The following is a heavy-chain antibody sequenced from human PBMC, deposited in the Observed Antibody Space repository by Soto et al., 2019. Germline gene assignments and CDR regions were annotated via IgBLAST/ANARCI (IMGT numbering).Heavy chain of an antibody. V-gene: IGHV3-33*01. D-gene: IGHD6-6*01. J-gene: IGHJ4*02. CDR3: ARDLYSSSSFMFY. CDR2: IWYDGSNK. Sequence: PGGSLRLSCAASGFTFSSYGMHWVRQAPGKGLEWVAVIWYDGSNKYYADSVKGRFTISRDNSKNTLYLQMNSLRAEDTAVYYCARDLYSSSSFMFYWGQGTLVTVSS. CDR1: GFTFSSYG.